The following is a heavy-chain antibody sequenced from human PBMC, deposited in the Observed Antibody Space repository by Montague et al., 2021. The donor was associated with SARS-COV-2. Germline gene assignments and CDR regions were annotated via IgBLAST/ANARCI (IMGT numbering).Heavy chain of an antibody. CDR1: GYSFTTYW. CDR3: ATPDY. V-gene: IGHV5-10-1*01. J-gene: IGHJ4*02. CDR2: IDPSDSNA. Sequence: QSGAEVKKPGESLRISCKGSGYSFTTYWVNWVRQMPGKGLEWMGKIDPSDSNAYYSPSFQGHVTISVDKSISTAYLQWSSLKASDTAMFYCATPDYWGQGTLVTVSS.